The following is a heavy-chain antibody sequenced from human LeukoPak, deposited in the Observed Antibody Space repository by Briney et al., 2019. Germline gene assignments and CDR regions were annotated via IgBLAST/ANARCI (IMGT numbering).Heavy chain of an antibody. J-gene: IGHJ4*02. D-gene: IGHD3-3*01. CDR2: IIPILGIA. V-gene: IGHV1-69*04. Sequence: KPGSSVKVSCKAPGGTFSSYTISWVRQAPGQGLEWMGRIIPILGIANYAQKFQGRVTITADKSTSTAYMELSSLRSEDTAVYYCAREFDFWSGYLDYWGQGTLVTVSS. CDR1: GGTFSSYT. CDR3: AREFDFWSGYLDY.